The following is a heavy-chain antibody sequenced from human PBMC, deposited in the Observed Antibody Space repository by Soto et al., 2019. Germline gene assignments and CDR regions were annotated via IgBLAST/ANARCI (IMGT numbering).Heavy chain of an antibody. CDR3: AKVYYYDSSGYYYFDY. J-gene: IGHJ4*02. CDR2: ISWNSGSI. CDR1: GFTFDDYA. D-gene: IGHD3-22*01. Sequence: GGSLRLSCAASGFTFDDYAMHWVRQAPGKGLEWVSGISWNSGSIGYADSVKGRFTISRDNAKNSLYLQMNSLRAEDTALYYCAKVYYYDSSGYYYFDYWGQGTLVTV. V-gene: IGHV3-9*01.